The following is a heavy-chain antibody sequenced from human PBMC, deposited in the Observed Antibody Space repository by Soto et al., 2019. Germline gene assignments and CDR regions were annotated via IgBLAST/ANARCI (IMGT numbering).Heavy chain of an antibody. V-gene: IGHV4-59*08. J-gene: IGHJ6*02. Sequence: QVQLQESGPGLVKPSETLSLTCTVSGGSISSYYWSWIRQPPGKGLEWIGYIYYSGSTNYNPSLNSRVTISVDKSKNQFSLKLTSVTAADTAVYYCATASGSTYGGPYYYYALDVWGQGTTVTVSS. CDR1: GGSISSYY. D-gene: IGHD2-15*01. CDR3: ATASGSTYGGPYYYYALDV. CDR2: IYYSGST.